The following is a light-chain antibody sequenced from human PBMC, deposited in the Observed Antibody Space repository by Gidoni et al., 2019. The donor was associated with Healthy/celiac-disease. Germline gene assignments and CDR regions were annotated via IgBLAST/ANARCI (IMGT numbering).Light chain of an antibody. Sequence: SSVMPPPPPLSVAPRQTARITCGGNNIGSKSVHWYQQKPGQAPVLVVYDDSDRPSGIPERFSGSNSGNTATLTISRVEAGDEADYYCQVWDSSSDHHYVFGTGTKVTVL. CDR2: DDS. V-gene: IGLV3-21*02. CDR3: QVWDSSSDHHYV. J-gene: IGLJ1*01. CDR1: NIGSKS.